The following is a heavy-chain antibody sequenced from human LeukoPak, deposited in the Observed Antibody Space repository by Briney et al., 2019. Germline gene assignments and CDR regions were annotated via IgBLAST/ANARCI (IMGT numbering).Heavy chain of an antibody. CDR1: RFSFSDYT. CDR3: ARDRRGTPMYFFDF. D-gene: IGHD3-16*01. Sequence: PGGSLRLSCAASRFSFSDYTMSWVRQLPGKGLEWVSGIRHSGVDSSYADSVKGRFTISRDNSKNMLYLQMNSLRDDDTGVYYCARDRRGTPMYFFDFWGQGTPVTVSS. J-gene: IGHJ4*02. CDR2: IRHSGVDS. V-gene: IGHV3-23*01.